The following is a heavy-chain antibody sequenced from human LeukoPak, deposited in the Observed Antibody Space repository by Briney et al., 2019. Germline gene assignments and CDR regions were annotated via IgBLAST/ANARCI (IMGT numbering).Heavy chain of an antibody. CDR3: AKDRPNCYHISGSYYKRDGDY. CDR1: GFIFNTYA. V-gene: IGHV3-23*01. Sequence: GGSLRLSCAASGFIFNTYAMSWVRQAPGKGLEWVSPISSSGDLTYYVDSVKGRFTISRDNSKNTLYLRISGLRAEDTAVDYCAKDRPNCYHISGSYYKRDGDYWGRGTLLTVSS. D-gene: IGHD3-22*01. J-gene: IGHJ4*02. CDR2: ISSSGDLT.